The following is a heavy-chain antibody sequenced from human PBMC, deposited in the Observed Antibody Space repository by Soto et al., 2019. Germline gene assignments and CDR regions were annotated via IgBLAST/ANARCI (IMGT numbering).Heavy chain of an antibody. D-gene: IGHD6-19*01. Sequence: LRLSCAASRFTFSSYGMHWVRQAPGKGLEWVAVISYDGSNKYYADSVKGRFTISRDNSKNTLYLQMNSLRAEDTAVYYCAKDISSGWYNYFDYWGQGTLVTVSS. CDR3: AKDISSGWYNYFDY. J-gene: IGHJ4*02. V-gene: IGHV3-30*18. CDR1: RFTFSSYG. CDR2: ISYDGSNK.